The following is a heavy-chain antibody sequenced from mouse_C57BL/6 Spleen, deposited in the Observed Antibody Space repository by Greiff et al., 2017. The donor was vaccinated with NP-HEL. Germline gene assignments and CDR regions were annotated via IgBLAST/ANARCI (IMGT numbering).Heavy chain of an antibody. J-gene: IGHJ1*03. CDR2: ISSGSSTI. CDR1: GFTFSDYG. D-gene: IGHD2-4*01. Sequence: EVKLVESGGGLVKPGGSLKLSCAASGFTFSDYGMHWVRQAPEKGLEWVAYISSGSSTIYYADTVKGRFTISRDNAKNTLFLQMTSPRSEDTAMYYCAIYYDYGYWYFDVWGTGTTVTVSS. V-gene: IGHV5-17*01. CDR3: AIYYDYGYWYFDV.